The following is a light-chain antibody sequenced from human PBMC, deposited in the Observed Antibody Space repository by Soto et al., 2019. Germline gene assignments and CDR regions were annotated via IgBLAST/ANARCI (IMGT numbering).Light chain of an antibody. CDR2: EVS. CDR1: SSDVGGYKY. V-gene: IGLV2-14*01. Sequence: QSVLAQPASVSGFPGQSITISCTGTSSDVGGYKYVSWYQQHPGKAPKLMIYEVSNRPSGVSNRFSGSKSGNTVSLTISGLQAEDEADYYCNSSTSSTNFDVFGTGTKVTVL. CDR3: NSSTSSTNFDV. J-gene: IGLJ1*01.